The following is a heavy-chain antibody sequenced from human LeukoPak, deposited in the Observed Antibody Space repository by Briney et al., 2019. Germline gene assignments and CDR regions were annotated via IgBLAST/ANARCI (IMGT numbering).Heavy chain of an antibody. J-gene: IGHJ4*02. Sequence: SETLSLTCAVYDGSFSGYYWTWIRQPPGKGREWIGEVNSNKNTKYNSSLKSRVTISVDTSKNQFSLRLTSVTAADTAVYYCARGLARSSLPPHRKDLSYFDHWGQGTLVTVSS. CDR3: ARGLARSSLPPHRKDLSYFDH. CDR1: DGSFSGYY. CDR2: VNSNKNT. D-gene: IGHD6-6*01. V-gene: IGHV4-34*01.